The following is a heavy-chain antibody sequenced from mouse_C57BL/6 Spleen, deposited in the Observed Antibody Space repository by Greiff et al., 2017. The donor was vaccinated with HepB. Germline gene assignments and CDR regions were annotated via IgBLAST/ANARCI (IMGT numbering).Heavy chain of an antibody. V-gene: IGHV14-4*01. D-gene: IGHD1-1*01. CDR3: TIFYYGSSGYAMDY. CDR1: GFNIKDDY. CDR2: IDPENGDT. J-gene: IGHJ4*01. Sequence: VQLKESGAELVRPGASVKLSCTASGFNIKDDYMHWVKQRPEQGLEWIGWIDPENGDTEYASKFQGKATITADTSSNTAYLQLSSLTSEDTAVYYCTIFYYGSSGYAMDYWGQGTSVTVSS.